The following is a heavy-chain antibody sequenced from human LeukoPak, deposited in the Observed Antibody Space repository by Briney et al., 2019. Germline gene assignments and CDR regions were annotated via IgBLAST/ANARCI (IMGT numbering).Heavy chain of an antibody. CDR1: GFTFSGYC. D-gene: IGHD3-22*01. V-gene: IGHV3-74*01. Sequence: AGTLSLSCAASGFTFSGYCMHWVRQAPGKGLVWVSGINSDGSTTNYADSVKGRFTISRDNAKNTLYLQMNSLRAEDTAVYYCARGMSYYYDSSGYSTHWGQGTLVTVSS. J-gene: IGHJ1*01. CDR3: ARGMSYYYDSSGYSTH. CDR2: INSDGSTT.